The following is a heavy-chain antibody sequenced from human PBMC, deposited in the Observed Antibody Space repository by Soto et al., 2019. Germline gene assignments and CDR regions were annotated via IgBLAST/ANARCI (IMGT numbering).Heavy chain of an antibody. CDR3: AREAIIVIAAPEYYFDY. CDR2: IYSGGYT. V-gene: IGHV3-66*01. D-gene: IGHD3-22*01. CDR1: GFDVSNTD. Sequence: ESGGDLVQRGGSLRLSCAASGFDVSNTDMSWVRQAPGKGLEWVSVIYSGGYTNYADSVKGRFIVSRDSPKNTLYLQMDSLRAEETAVYYCAREAIIVIAAPEYYFDYWGQGTLVTVSS. J-gene: IGHJ4*02.